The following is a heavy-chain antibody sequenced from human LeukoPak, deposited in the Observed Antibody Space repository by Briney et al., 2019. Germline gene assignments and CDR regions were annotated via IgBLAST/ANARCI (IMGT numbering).Heavy chain of an antibody. CDR3: ARDLRYSSSSAYWYFDL. CDR2: IYHSGST. J-gene: IGHJ2*01. D-gene: IGHD6-6*01. V-gene: IGHV4-38-2*02. CDR1: GFTFSSYW. Sequence: GSLRLSCAASGFTFSSYWMHWVRQAPGKGLEWIGSIYHSGSTYYNPSLKSRVTISVDTSKNQFSLKLSSVTAADTAVYYCARDLRYSSSSAYWYFDLWGRGTLVTVSS.